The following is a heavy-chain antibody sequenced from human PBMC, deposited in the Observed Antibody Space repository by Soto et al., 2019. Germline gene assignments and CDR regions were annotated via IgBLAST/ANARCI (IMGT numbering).Heavy chain of an antibody. CDR2: ISGTAVST. Sequence: EVVLLESGGGLAQPGGYLRLSCVASGFTFSKYAMNWVRQAPGKGLEWVATISGTAVSTDYADSVKGRFTISRDNSKNTVSLQMDNLRVEDTATYYCVNWKDEDVDWCQGTLVAVSS. CDR3: VNWKDEDVD. V-gene: IGHV3-23*01. D-gene: IGHD1-1*01. J-gene: IGHJ4*01. CDR1: GFTFSKYA.